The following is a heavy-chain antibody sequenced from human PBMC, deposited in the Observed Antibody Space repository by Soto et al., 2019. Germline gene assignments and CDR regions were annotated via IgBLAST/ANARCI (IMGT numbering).Heavy chain of an antibody. CDR1: GYSISSSNW. CDR3: ARGKGSWFGELLLDY. V-gene: IGHV4-28*03. CDR2: IYYSGTT. J-gene: IGHJ4*02. D-gene: IGHD3-10*01. Sequence: SETLSLTCAVSGYSISSSNWWGWIRQPPGKGLEWIGYIYYSGTTYYNPSLKSRVTISVDTSKNQFSLKLSSVTAADTAVYYCARGKGSWFGELLLDYWGQGTLVTVSP.